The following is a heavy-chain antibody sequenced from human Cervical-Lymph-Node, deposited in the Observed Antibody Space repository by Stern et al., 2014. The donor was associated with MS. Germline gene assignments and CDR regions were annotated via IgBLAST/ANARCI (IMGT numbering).Heavy chain of an antibody. CDR1: GGSFSGYY. J-gene: IGHJ6*02. CDR3: ARGGGTYYYDSSGYYPPRTYYYYGMDV. V-gene: IGHV4-34*01. CDR2: INHSGST. Sequence: VQLQQWGAGLLKPSATLSLTCAVYGGSFSGYYWSWIRQPPGKGLEWIGEINHSGSTNYNPSLKRRVTISVDTSKNQFALKLSSVTAADTAVYYCARGGGTYYYDSSGYYPPRTYYYYGMDVWGQGTTVTVSS. D-gene: IGHD3-22*01.